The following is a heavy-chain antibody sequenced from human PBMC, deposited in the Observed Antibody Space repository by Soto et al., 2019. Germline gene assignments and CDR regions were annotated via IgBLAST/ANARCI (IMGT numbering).Heavy chain of an antibody. J-gene: IGHJ4*02. CDR1: GFTFMDHY. D-gene: IGHD1-26*01. Sequence: EVQLLESGGGLVQPGGPLRLSCPASGFTFMDHYMDWVRQAPGKGLEWVGGSRNKANSYSPEYAGSVKGRFTISRDESKNSLYLQMNSLKTEDTAVYYCARFSGSYTRGLDYWGQGTLVTVSS. CDR3: ARFSGSYTRGLDY. V-gene: IGHV3-72*01. CDR2: SRNKANSYSP.